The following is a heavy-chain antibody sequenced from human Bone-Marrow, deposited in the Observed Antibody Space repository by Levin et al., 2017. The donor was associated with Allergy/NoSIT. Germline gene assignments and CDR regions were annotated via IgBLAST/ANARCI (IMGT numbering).Heavy chain of an antibody. J-gene: IGHJ4*02. CDR1: GGSFSGYY. D-gene: IGHD2-2*01. CDR3: ARVRCSSTSGPGYFDY. Sequence: SETLSLTCAVYGGSFSGYYWSWIRQPPGKGLEWIGEINHSGSTNYNPSLKSRVTISVDTSKNQFSLKLSSVTAADTAVYYCARVRCSSTSGPGYFDYWGQGTLVTVSS. CDR2: INHSGST. V-gene: IGHV4-34*01.